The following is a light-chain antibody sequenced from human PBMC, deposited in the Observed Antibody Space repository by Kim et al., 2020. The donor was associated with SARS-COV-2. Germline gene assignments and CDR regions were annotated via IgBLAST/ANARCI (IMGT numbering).Light chain of an antibody. CDR2: DVS. V-gene: IGLV2-14*03. CDR1: SSDVGDYNS. CDR3: SSYTSSSTVV. J-gene: IGLJ2*01. Sequence: QSALTQSASVSGSPGQSITISCTGTSSDVGDYNSVSWYQQHPGKAPKLMIYDVSSRPSGVSNRFSGSKSGNTASLTISGLQAEDEADYYCSSYTSSSTVVFGGGTQLTVL.